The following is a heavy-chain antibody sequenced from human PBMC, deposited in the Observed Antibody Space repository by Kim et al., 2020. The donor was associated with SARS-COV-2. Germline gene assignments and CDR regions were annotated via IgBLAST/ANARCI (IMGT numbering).Heavy chain of an antibody. J-gene: IGHJ6*02. CDR3: AKDFDGDRLYYYYGMDV. V-gene: IGHV3-23*03. D-gene: IGHD4-17*01. CDR2: IYSGGSST. Sequence: GGSLRLSCAASGFTFSSYAMSWVRQAPGKGLEWVSVIYSGGSSTYYADSVKGRFTISRDNSKNTLYLQMNSLRAEDTAVYYCAKDFDGDRLYYYYGMDVWGQGTTVTVSS. CDR1: GFTFSSYA.